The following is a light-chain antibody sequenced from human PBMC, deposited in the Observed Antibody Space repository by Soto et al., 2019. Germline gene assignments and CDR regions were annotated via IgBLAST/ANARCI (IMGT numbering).Light chain of an antibody. CDR2: AAS. Sequence: IQMTQSPSSLSASVGDRITITCRASQSISSYLNWYQQKPGKAPKLLIYAASSLESGVPSRFSGSGSGTEFTLTISSLQPDDFATYYCQQYSLYPITFGQGTRLEIK. CDR1: QSISSY. CDR3: QQYSLYPIT. V-gene: IGKV1-39*01. J-gene: IGKJ5*01.